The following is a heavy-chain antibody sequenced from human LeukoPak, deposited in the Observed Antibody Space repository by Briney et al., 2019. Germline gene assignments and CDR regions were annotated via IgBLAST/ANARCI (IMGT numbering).Heavy chain of an antibody. J-gene: IGHJ6*02. CDR2: IWYDGSNK. CDR1: GFTFSSYG. CDR3: ARDLSYDFWTPYYYYGMDV. Sequence: QSGGSLRLSCAASGFTFSSYGMHWVRQAPGKGLEWVAVIWYDGSNKYYADSVKGRFTISRDNSKNTLYLQMNSLRAEDTAVHYCARDLSYDFWTPYYYYGMDVWGQGTTVTVSS. D-gene: IGHD3-3*01. V-gene: IGHV3-33*01.